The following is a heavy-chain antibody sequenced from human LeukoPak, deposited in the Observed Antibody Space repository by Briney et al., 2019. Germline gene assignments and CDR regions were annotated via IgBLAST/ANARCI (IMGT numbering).Heavy chain of an antibody. CDR1: GGSISGHY. J-gene: IGHJ6*02. D-gene: IGHD3-16*01. CDR3: ARFGVDYDMDV. Sequence: SETLSLTCTVSGGSISGHYWTWIRQPPGKGLEWIGQIHYSGRPDYNPSLKSRVTISVDTSKNQPSLKVTPVTGADTAVYYCARFGVDYDMDVWGQGTTVTVSS. CDR2: IHYSGRP. V-gene: IGHV4-59*11.